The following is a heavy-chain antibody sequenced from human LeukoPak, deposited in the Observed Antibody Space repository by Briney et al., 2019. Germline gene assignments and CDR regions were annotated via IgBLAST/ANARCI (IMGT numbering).Heavy chain of an antibody. CDR3: ARSRAFNSGAFDP. CDR1: GASVSSASY. Sequence: KPSETLSLTCTVSGASVSSASYWTWIRQPPGKGVEWIAHIYNGVNTNYNPSLKSRVTISADTSKNQFSLRLNSVTAADTAVYYCARSRAFNSGAFDPWGQGSLVTVSS. J-gene: IGHJ5*02. CDR2: IYNGVNT. V-gene: IGHV4-61*01. D-gene: IGHD1-26*01.